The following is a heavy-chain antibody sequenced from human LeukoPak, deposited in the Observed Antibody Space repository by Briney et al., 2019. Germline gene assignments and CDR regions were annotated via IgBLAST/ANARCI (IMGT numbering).Heavy chain of an antibody. CDR2: INPNSGGT. CDR1: AYTFTVYY. V-gene: IGHV1-2*02. D-gene: IGHD2-2*01. Sequence: GASVKVSCKASAYTFTVYYMHWVRQAPGQGLEWMGWINPNSGGTNYVQKFQGRVTMTRDTSISTAYMELSRLRSDDTAVYYCARAALSGQLLSWFDPWGQGTLVTVSS. J-gene: IGHJ5*02. CDR3: ARAALSGQLLSWFDP.